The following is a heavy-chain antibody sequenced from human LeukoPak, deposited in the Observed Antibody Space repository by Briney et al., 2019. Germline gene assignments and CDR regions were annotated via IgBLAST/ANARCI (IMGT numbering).Heavy chain of an antibody. CDR1: GYTFTGYY. CDR2: INPNSGGT. J-gene: IGHJ6*02. CDR3: ASSGSAQGYYYGMDV. D-gene: IGHD3-10*01. V-gene: IGHV1-2*02. Sequence: GASVKVSCKASGYTFTGYYMHWVRQAPGQGLEWMGWINPNSGGTNYAQKFQGRVTMTRDTSISTAYMELSRLRSDDTAVYYCASSGSAQGYYYGMDVWGQGTTVTVSS.